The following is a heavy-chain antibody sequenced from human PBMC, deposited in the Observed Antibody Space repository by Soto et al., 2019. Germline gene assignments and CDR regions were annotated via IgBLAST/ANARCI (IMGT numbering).Heavy chain of an antibody. D-gene: IGHD3-16*02. CDR2: ISAYNGNT. V-gene: IGHV1-18*01. Sequence: GASVKVSCKASGYTFTSYGISWVRQAPGQGLEWMGWISAYNGNTNYAQKLQGRVTMTTDTSTSTAYMELRSLRSDDTAVYYCARDEGDYVWGSYRFYGMDVWGQGTTVTVS. CDR3: ARDEGDYVWGSYRFYGMDV. J-gene: IGHJ6*02. CDR1: GYTFTSYG.